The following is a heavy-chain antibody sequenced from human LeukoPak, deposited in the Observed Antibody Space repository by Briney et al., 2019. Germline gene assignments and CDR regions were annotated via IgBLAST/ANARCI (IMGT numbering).Heavy chain of an antibody. J-gene: IGHJ6*03. V-gene: IGHV4-59*08. Sequence: SETLSLTCTVSGGSIGTYYWSWVRQSPGKGLEWIGYIYVTGNRYNPYLQSRVTISVDTSRNQFFLKMSSVTAADMAVYYCARHIGGGIEDMDVWGKGTKVTVSS. CDR1: GGSIGTYY. D-gene: IGHD3-16*02. CDR2: IYVTGN. CDR3: ARHIGGGIEDMDV.